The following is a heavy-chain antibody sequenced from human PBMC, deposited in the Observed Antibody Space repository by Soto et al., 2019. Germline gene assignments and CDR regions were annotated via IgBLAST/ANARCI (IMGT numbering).Heavy chain of an antibody. D-gene: IGHD5-18*01. J-gene: IGHJ4*02. CDR1: GGSISSGGYS. CDR2: IYHSGST. V-gene: IGHV4-30-2*01. Sequence: SETLSLTCAVSGGSISSGGYSWSWIRQPPGKGLEWIGYIYHSGSTYYNPSLKSRVTISVDRSKNQFSLKLSSVTAADTAVYYCAREGGAGYSYGYIDYWGQGTPVTVSS. CDR3: AREGGAGYSYGYIDY.